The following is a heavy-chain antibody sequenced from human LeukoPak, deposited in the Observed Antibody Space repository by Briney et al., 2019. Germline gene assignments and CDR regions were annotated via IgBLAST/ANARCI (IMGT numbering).Heavy chain of an antibody. CDR1: GGSISSSSYY. CDR2: IYYSGST. D-gene: IGHD3-9*01. J-gene: IGHJ3*02. V-gene: IGHV4-39*07. Sequence: PSETLSLTCTVSGGSISSSSYYWGWIRQPPGKGLEWIGSIYYSGSTYYNPSLKSRVTISVDTSKNQFSLKLSSVTAADTAVYYCASSVGYFDWLLASFDIWGQGTMVTVSS. CDR3: ASSVGYFDWLLASFDI.